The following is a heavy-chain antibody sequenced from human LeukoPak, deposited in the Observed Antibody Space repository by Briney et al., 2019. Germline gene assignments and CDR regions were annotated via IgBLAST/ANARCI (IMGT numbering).Heavy chain of an antibody. J-gene: IGHJ3*02. D-gene: IGHD5-24*01. CDR2: ISGSGDKT. Sequence: GGSLRLSCAASGFSLSTYALSWVRQAPGGGLEWVAAISGSGDKTYHADSVKGRFTISRDKFKNTLYLQMNSLRAEDTAVYYCAKDRLNGYNRPMTFDIWGQGTMVTVSS. CDR1: GFSLSTYA. V-gene: IGHV3-23*01. CDR3: AKDRLNGYNRPMTFDI.